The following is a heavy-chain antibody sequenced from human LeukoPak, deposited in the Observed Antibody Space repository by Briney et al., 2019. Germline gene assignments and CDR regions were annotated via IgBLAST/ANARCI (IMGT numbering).Heavy chain of an antibody. Sequence: GASVRLSCTVSGYTLTDLSMHWVRQAPGKGLEWMGGFDPEDGETTYAQKFQGRVTMTEDKSTDTAYMELSSLRSEDTAVYYCATALYGSGSDRLTPGYYYYGMDVWVQGTTVTVSS. CDR2: FDPEDGET. CDR1: GYTLTDLS. J-gene: IGHJ6*02. D-gene: IGHD3-10*01. CDR3: ATALYGSGSDRLTPGYYYYGMDV. V-gene: IGHV1-24*01.